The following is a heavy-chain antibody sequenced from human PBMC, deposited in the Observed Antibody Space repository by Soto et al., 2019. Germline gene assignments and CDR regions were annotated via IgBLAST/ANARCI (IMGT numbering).Heavy chain of an antibody. CDR3: AHIRPVAGTSYYYGMDV. CDR2: IYWDDDK. Sequence: QITLKESGPTLVKPTQTLTLTCTFSGFSLSTSGVGVGWIRQPPGKALEWLALIYWDDDKRYSPSLKSRLTTTKDTSKNQVVLTRTNMDPVDTATYYCAHIRPVAGTSYYYGMDVWGQGTTVTVSS. V-gene: IGHV2-5*02. D-gene: IGHD6-19*01. CDR1: GFSLSTSGVG. J-gene: IGHJ6*02.